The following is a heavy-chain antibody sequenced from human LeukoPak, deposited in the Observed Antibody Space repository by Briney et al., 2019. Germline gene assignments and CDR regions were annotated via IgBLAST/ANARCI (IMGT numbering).Heavy chain of an antibody. D-gene: IGHD6-19*01. CDR1: GFTVSNNY. J-gene: IGHJ4*02. CDR3: ALYSSGWYSRFDH. Sequence: GSLRLSCAASGFTVSNNYMSWIRQPPGKGLEWIGEINHSGSTNYNPSLKSRVTISVDTSKNQFSLKLSSVTAADTAVYYCALYSSGWYSRFDHWGQGTLVTVSS. CDR2: INHSGST. V-gene: IGHV4-34*08.